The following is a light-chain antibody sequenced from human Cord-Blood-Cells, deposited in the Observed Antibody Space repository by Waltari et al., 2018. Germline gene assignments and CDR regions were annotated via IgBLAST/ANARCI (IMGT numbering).Light chain of an antibody. CDR2: AAS. CDR3: QQLNSYPLT. J-gene: IGKJ4*01. Sequence: IQLTQSPSSLSASVGDRVTITCRARQGISSYLAWYQQKPWKAPKLLIYAASTLQSGVPSSFSGSGSGTDFTLTISSLQPEDFATYYCQQLNSYPLTFGGGTKVEIK. CDR1: QGISSY. V-gene: IGKV1-9*01.